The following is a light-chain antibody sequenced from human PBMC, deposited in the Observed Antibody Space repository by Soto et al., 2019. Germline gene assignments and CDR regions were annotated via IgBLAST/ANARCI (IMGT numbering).Light chain of an antibody. CDR2: GAS. J-gene: IGKJ1*01. V-gene: IGKV3-15*01. CDR1: QSVSSS. Sequence: EIVLTQSPGTLSLSPGERATLSCRASQSVSSSWLAWYQQKRGQAPRLLIYGASTRAPGFPARFSGSGSGTDFTLTISSLQSEDFAVYYCQQYNNWPWTFGQGTKVDIK. CDR3: QQYNNWPWT.